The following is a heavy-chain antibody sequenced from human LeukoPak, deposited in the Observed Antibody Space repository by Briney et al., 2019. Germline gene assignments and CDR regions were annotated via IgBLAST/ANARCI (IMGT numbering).Heavy chain of an antibody. CDR2: ITPIFGTA. J-gene: IGHJ6*03. V-gene: IGHV1-69*05. Sequence: SVKVSCKASGGTFSSYAISLVRKAPGQGHEWMGGITPIFGTAEYAQKFQGRVTITTDESTSTAYMELSSLRSEDTAVYYCARGPYYYYYMDVWGKGTTVTVSS. CDR3: ARGPYYYYYMDV. CDR1: GGTFSSYA.